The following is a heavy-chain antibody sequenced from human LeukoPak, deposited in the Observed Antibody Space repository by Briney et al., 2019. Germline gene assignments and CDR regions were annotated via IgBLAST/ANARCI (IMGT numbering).Heavy chain of an antibody. CDR3: AKDVYGDYGGLHY. CDR2: RSGTGGDT. J-gene: IGHJ4*02. D-gene: IGHD4-17*01. V-gene: IGHV3-23*01. CDR1: GFTFSNYA. Sequence: GGSLRLSCAASGFTFSNYAMSWVRQAPGKGLEWVSTRSGTGGDTYYADSVKGRFTTSRDNSENMLYLQMNSLRAEDTAVYYCAKDVYGDYGGLHYWGQGTLVTVSP.